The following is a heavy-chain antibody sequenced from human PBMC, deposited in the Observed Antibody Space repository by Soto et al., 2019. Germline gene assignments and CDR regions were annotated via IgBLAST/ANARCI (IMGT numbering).Heavy chain of an antibody. D-gene: IGHD6-6*01. CDR1: GFTISSYA. J-gene: IGHJ6*02. V-gene: IGHV3-23*01. CDR2: ISASGGST. CDR3: AKQEYSSASGRAGYYYGMDF. Sequence: PVRPLRLSCTASGFTISSYAMSRVLQAPGKGLEWVSAISASGGSTYYADSVKGRFTISRDNSKNTLYLQMNSLRAEDTAVYYCAKQEYSSASGRAGYYYGMDFWGQGTTVTVSS.